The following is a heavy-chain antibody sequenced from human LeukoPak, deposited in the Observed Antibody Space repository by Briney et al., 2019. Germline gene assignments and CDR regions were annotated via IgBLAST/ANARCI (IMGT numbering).Heavy chain of an antibody. Sequence: GGSLRLSCAASGFTFSSYGMHWVRQAPGKGLEWVAFIRNDGSNKYYTDSVKGRFTISRDNSKSTLYLQMNSLRAEDTAVYYCAKDRASITIFGVALDYWGQGTLVTVSS. D-gene: IGHD3-3*01. V-gene: IGHV3-30*02. CDR1: GFTFSSYG. J-gene: IGHJ4*02. CDR2: IRNDGSNK. CDR3: AKDRASITIFGVALDY.